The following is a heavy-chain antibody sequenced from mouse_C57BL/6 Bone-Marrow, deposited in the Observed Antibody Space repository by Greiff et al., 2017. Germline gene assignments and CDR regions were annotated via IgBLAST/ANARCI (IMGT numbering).Heavy chain of an antibody. CDR1: GYTFTSYW. D-gene: IGHD2-3*01. CDR3: ARGYDGYLYYYAMDY. CDR2: IDPSDSET. J-gene: IGHJ4*01. V-gene: IGHV1-52*01. Sequence: QVQLQQPGAELVRPGSSVKLSCKASGYTFTSYWMHWVKQRPIQGLEWIGNIDPSDSETHYNQKFKDKATLTVDKSSSTAYMQLSSLTSEDSAVYYCARGYDGYLYYYAMDYWGQGTSVTVSS.